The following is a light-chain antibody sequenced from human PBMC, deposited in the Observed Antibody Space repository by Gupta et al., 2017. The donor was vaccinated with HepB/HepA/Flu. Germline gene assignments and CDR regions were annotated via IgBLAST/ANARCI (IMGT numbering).Light chain of an antibody. CDR3: RQWLQIPNT. CDR2: LGS. J-gene: IGKJ4*01. V-gene: IGKV2-28*01. Sequence: DIVMTQSPLSLPVTPGEPASISCRSSQSLLHSNGYNYLDWYLQKPGQSPQLLIYLGSNRASGVPDRFSGSGSGTDFTLKISRVEAEDVGVYYCRQWLQIPNTFGGGTKVEIK. CDR1: QSLLHSNGYNY.